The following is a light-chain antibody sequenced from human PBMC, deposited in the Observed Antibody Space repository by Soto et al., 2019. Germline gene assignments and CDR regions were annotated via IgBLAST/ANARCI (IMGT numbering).Light chain of an antibody. CDR1: QSISSY. CDR2: AAS. J-gene: IGKJ1*01. CDR3: QQSYNAPRT. Sequence: DIQMTQSPPSLSASVGDRLTITCRASQSISSYLNWYQQKPGKAPQLLIYAASTLHSGVPLRFSGSGSGTEFTLTINNLQPEDFATYYCQQSYNAPRTFGQGTKVDI. V-gene: IGKV1-39*01.